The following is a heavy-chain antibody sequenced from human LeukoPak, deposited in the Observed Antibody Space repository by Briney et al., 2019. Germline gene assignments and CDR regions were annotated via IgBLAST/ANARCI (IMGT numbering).Heavy chain of an antibody. J-gene: IGHJ5*02. Sequence: ASVKVSCKASGYTFTSYDINWVRQATGQGLQWMGWINPNSGNTHYSQKFQDRVTMTRDTSISTAYMGLNSLRSDDTAVYYCAREGAAAEDVNWFDPWGQGTLVTVSS. CDR1: GYTFTSYD. CDR3: AREGAAAEDVNWFDP. V-gene: IGHV1-8*01. CDR2: INPNSGNT. D-gene: IGHD6-25*01.